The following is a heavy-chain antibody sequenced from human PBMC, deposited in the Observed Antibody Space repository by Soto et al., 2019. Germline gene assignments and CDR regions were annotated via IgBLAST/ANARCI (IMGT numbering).Heavy chain of an antibody. CDR1: GGTFSSYA. D-gene: IGHD3-22*01. J-gene: IGHJ4*02. CDR2: IIPIFGTA. Sequence: SVKGSCKASGGTFSSYAISWVRQAPGQGLEWMGGIIPIFGTANYAQKFQGRVTITADESTSTAYMELSSLRSEDTVVYYCARDPHYYDSSGPSGYWGQGTLVTVSS. CDR3: ARDPHYYDSSGPSGY. V-gene: IGHV1-69*13.